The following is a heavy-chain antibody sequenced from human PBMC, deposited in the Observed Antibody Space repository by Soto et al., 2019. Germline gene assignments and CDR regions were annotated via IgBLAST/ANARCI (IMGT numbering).Heavy chain of an antibody. CDR1: GFTFSSYG. CDR2: ISYDGSNK. Sequence: ESGGGVVQPGRSLRLSCAASGFTFSSYGMHWVRQAPGKGLEWVAVISYDGSNKYYADSVKGRFTISRDNSKNTLYLQMNSLRAEDTAVYYCAKADYGDYYNWFDPWGQGTLVTVSS. D-gene: IGHD4-17*01. V-gene: IGHV3-30*18. CDR3: AKADYGDYYNWFDP. J-gene: IGHJ5*02.